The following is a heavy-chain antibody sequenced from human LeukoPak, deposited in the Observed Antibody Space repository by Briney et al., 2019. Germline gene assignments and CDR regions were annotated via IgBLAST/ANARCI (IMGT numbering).Heavy chain of an antibody. J-gene: IGHJ4*02. D-gene: IGHD4-17*01. CDR3: ARDPADDYGDSYFDY. CDR2: IYHSGST. V-gene: IGHV4-38-2*02. Sequence: PSETLSLTCTVSGSSISSGYYWGWIRQPPGKGLEWIGNIYHSGSTYYNPSLKSRVTISVDTSKNQFSLKLSSVTAADTAVYYCARDPADDYGDSYFDYWGQGTLVTVSS. CDR1: GSSISSGYY.